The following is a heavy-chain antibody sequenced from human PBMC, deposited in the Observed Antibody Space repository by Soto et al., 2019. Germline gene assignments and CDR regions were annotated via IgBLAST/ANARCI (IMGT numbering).Heavy chain of an antibody. D-gene: IGHD5-18*01. CDR2: VIPNFETT. Sequence: QVQLVQSGAEGQKPGSSVKVSCNTSGGTVNSFAISWVRQAPGQGLEWMGGVIPNFETTYYAQKFQGRLTIAADESTATAYMELSSLRSEDTAVYYCARDQGLYVHTGMVIDYYGMDVWGQGTTVTVSS. J-gene: IGHJ6*02. CDR3: ARDQGLYVHTGMVIDYYGMDV. V-gene: IGHV1-69*01. CDR1: GGTVNSFA.